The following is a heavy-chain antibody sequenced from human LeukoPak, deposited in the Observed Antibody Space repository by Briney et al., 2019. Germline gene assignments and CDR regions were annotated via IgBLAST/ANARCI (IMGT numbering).Heavy chain of an antibody. Sequence: PSETLSLTCAVYGGSCSGNYCTWIRQPPRKGLEWIGEIHYSGSATYNPSLKSRVTISVDTSKNQFSLKLNSMTAADTAVYYCAGHVPAAAGGRWGQGTLVTVSS. D-gene: IGHD6-13*01. J-gene: IGHJ4*02. CDR2: IHYSGSA. CDR1: GGSCSGNY. V-gene: IGHV4-34*01. CDR3: AGHVPAAAGGR.